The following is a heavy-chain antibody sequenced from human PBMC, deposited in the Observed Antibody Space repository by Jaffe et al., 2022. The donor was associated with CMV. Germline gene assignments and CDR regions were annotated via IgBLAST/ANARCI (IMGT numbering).Heavy chain of an antibody. V-gene: IGHV1-69*01. CDR1: GGTFSSYA. CDR2: IIPIFGTA. CDR3: ARAYPRTGTDYYYYGMDV. J-gene: IGHJ6*02. D-gene: IGHD1-1*01. Sequence: QVQLVQSGAEVKKPGSSVKVSCKASGGTFSSYAISWVRQAPGQGLEWMGGIIPIFGTANYAQKFQGRVTITADESTSTAYMELSSLRSEDTAVYYCARAYPRTGTDYYYYGMDVWGQGTTVTVSS.